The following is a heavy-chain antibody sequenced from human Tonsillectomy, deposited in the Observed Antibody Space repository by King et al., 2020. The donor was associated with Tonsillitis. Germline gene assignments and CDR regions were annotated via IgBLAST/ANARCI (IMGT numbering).Heavy chain of an antibody. D-gene: IGHD3-10*01. Sequence: VQLVESGGGLVQPGGSLRLSCAASGFTFSSYWMHWVRQVPGKGLVWVSRINDDGDTTTYADSVKGRFTISRENAKNTLYLQMNSLRAEDTAVYYCARDRAYGLFDYCGQGTLVTVSS. CDR3: ARDRAYGLFDY. V-gene: IGHV3-74*01. CDR2: INDDGDTT. CDR1: GFTFSSYW. J-gene: IGHJ4*02.